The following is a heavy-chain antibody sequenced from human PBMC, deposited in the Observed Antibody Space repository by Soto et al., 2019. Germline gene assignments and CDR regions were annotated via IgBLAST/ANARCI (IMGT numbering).Heavy chain of an antibody. CDR2: INPNSGGT. Sequence: ASVKVSCKASGYTFTGYYMHWVRQAPGQGLEWMGWINPNSGGTNYAQKFQGWVTMTRDTSISTAYMELSRLRSDDTAVYYCARFGSSGRGNDAFDIWGQGTMVT. D-gene: IGHD1-26*01. V-gene: IGHV1-2*04. CDR1: GYTFTGYY. J-gene: IGHJ3*02. CDR3: ARFGSSGRGNDAFDI.